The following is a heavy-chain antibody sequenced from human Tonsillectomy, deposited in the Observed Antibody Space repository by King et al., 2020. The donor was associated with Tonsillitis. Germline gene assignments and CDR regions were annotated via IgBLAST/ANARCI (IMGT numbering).Heavy chain of an antibody. J-gene: IGHJ6*03. V-gene: IGHV1-2*02. CDR3: ARDSLDFWSGYSRAYYYYYMDV. CDR2: NNLNSGGT. D-gene: IGHD3-3*01. CDR1: VYTFTGDY. Sequence: QLVQSGAEVKKPGASVKVSCKASVYTFTGDYIHWVRQAPGQGLEWMGVNNLNSGGTNYAQKFQGRVTMTRDTSISTAYMELGRLSSAETALYYCARDSLDFWSGYSRAYYYYYMDVWGKGTTVTVSS.